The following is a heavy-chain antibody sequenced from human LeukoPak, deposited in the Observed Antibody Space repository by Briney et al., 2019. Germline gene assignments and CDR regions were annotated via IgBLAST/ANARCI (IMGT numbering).Heavy chain of an antibody. D-gene: IGHD3-10*01. CDR1: XXXXSXXX. Sequence: GGSLRLSCAAXXXXXSXXXXXWXXXXXXXGPEWLSYITSSGTNIYYADSVKGRFTVSRDNAKNSLYLQMNSLRAEDTAVYYCARQWFGDYWGQGILVTVSS. CDR3: ARQWFGDY. CDR2: ITSSGTNI. J-gene: IGHJ4*02. V-gene: IGHV3-11*01.